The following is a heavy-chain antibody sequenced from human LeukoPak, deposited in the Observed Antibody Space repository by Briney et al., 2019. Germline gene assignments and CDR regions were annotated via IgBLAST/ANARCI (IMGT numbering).Heavy chain of an antibody. Sequence: ASVKVSFKASGYTFTSYDINWVRHATGQGLEWMGWMNPNSGNTGYAQKFQGRVTMTRNTSISTAYMELSSLRSEDTAVYYCARGGSYYDILTGSYYYYGMDVWGQGTTVTVSS. CDR3: ARGGSYYDILTGSYYYYGMDV. CDR1: GYTFTSYD. D-gene: IGHD3-9*01. CDR2: MNPNSGNT. J-gene: IGHJ6*02. V-gene: IGHV1-8*01.